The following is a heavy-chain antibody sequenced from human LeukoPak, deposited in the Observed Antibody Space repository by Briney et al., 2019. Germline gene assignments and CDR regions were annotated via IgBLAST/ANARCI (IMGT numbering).Heavy chain of an antibody. V-gene: IGHV1-2*02. CDR2: INPNSGST. Sequence: ASVKVSCKASGYTFIGHFIHWVRQAPGQGLEWMGWINPNSGSTNYAQKFKGRVTMTRDTSISTAYMELSRLRSDDTAVYYCARETVPAIAAPRGLNYWGQGTLVTVSS. D-gene: IGHD6-13*01. CDR1: GYTFIGHF. CDR3: ARETVPAIAAPRGLNY. J-gene: IGHJ4*02.